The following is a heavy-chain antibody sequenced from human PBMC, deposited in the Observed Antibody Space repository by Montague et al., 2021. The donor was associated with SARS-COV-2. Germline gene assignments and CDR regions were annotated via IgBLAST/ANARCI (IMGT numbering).Heavy chain of an antibody. D-gene: IGHD4-17*01. CDR3: AMRGGALDALDT. Sequence: SETLSLTCTVSGGSIRTSSYYWGWIRQPPGKELDWIGSIYYSGSTYYNPSLKSRVTISVDTSKNQFSLKLSSVTAADTAVYYCAMRGGALDALDTWGQGTMVIVSS. CDR2: IYYSGST. CDR1: GGSIRTSSYY. J-gene: IGHJ3*02. V-gene: IGHV4-39*01.